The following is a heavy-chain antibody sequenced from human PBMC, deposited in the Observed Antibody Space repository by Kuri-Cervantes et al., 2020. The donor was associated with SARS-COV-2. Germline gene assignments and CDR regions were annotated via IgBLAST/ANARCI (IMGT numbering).Heavy chain of an antibody. CDR3: ARTPDPEASYDFWSGYHYYYYMDV. Sequence: ASVKVSCKASGYTFTNYGLSWVRQAPGRGLEWVASINTYNGNTNYAQKLQGRVTMTTDTSTGTAYMELRSLRSDDTSVYYCARTPDPEASYDFWSGYHYYYYMDVWGKGTTVTVSS. CDR1: GYTFTNYG. CDR2: INTYNGNT. V-gene: IGHV1-18*01. D-gene: IGHD3-3*01. J-gene: IGHJ6*03.